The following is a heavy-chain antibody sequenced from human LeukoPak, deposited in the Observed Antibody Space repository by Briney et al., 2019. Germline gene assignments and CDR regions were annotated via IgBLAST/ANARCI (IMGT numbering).Heavy chain of an antibody. J-gene: IGHJ4*02. CDR2: IKQDGSEK. CDR1: GFTFSSYW. CDR3: ARGQVVPAALFDY. D-gene: IGHD2-2*01. V-gene: IGHV3-7*03. Sequence: GGSMRLSCAASGFTFSSYWMSWVRQAPGKGLEWVANIKQDGSEKYYVDSVKGRFTISRDNAKNSLYLQMNSLRAEDTAVYYCARGQVVPAALFDYWGQGTLVTVSS.